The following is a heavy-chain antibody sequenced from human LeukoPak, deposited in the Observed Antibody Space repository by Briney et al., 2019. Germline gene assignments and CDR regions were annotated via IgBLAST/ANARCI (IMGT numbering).Heavy chain of an antibody. D-gene: IGHD3-3*01. V-gene: IGHV3-7*05. CDR1: GFIFSNYW. Sequence: AGGSLRLSCATSGFIFSNYWMSWVRQAPGKGLEWVANMKQDGSNKYYVDSVKGRFTISRDNAKNSLYLQMNSLRAEDTAIYFCARDVWTYYDSWSGYSDFWGQGTLVTVSS. CDR2: MKQDGSNK. J-gene: IGHJ4*02. CDR3: ARDVWTYYDSWSGYSDF.